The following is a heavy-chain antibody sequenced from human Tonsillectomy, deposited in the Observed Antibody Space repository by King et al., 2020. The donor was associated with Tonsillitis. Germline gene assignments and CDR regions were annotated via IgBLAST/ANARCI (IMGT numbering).Heavy chain of an antibody. CDR3: AKDESQWVLAFDI. CDR1: GFTFSSYG. V-gene: IGHV3-30*18. D-gene: IGHD1-26*01. Sequence: VQLVESGGGVVQPGRSLRLSCAASGFTFSSYGMHWVRQAPGKGLEWVAVITYDGSNKYYADSVKSRFTISIDNSKNTLYLQMNSLRAEDTAVYYCAKDESQWVLAFDIWRVGRIDTVSS. CDR2: ITYDGSNK. J-gene: IGHJ3*02.